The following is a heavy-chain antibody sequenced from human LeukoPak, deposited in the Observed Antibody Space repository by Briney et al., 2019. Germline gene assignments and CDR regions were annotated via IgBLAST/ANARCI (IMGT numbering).Heavy chain of an antibody. CDR2: IYYSGST. V-gene: IGHV4-59*01. J-gene: IGHJ3*02. CDR3: AREYSSGWHDAFDI. CDR1: GGSISSYY. Sequence: SETLSLTCTVSGGSISSYYWSWLRQPPGKGLEWLGYIYYSGSTNYNPSLKSRVTISVDTSKNQFSLKLSSVTAADTAVYYCAREYSSGWHDAFDIWGQGTMVTVSS. D-gene: IGHD6-19*01.